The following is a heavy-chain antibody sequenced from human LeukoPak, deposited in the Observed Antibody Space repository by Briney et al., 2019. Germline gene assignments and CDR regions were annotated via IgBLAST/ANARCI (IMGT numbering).Heavy chain of an antibody. CDR3: ARDPGDSSPRFDY. J-gene: IGHJ4*02. V-gene: IGHV1-69*06. CDR1: GGTFSSYA. CDR2: IIPIFGTA. D-gene: IGHD3-22*01. Sequence: ASVKVSCKASGGTFSSYAISWVRQAPGQGLEWMGGIIPIFGTANYAQKFQGRVTITADKSTSTAYMELSSLRSEDTAVYYCARDPGDSSPRFDYWGQGTLVTVSS.